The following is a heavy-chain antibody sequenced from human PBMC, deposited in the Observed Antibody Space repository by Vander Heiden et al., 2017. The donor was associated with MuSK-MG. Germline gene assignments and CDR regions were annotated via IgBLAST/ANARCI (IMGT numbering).Heavy chain of an antibody. V-gene: IGHV1-69*04. Sequence: QVQLVQSGAEVKKPGSSVKVSCKASGGTFSSYAISWVRQAPGQGLEWMGRIIPILGIANYAQKFQGRVTITADKSTSTAYMELSSLRSEETAVYYCARDVVTSRATLYGMDVWGQGTTVTVYS. J-gene: IGHJ6*02. D-gene: IGHD2-2*01. CDR1: GGTFSSYA. CDR2: IIPILGIA. CDR3: ARDVVTSRATLYGMDV.